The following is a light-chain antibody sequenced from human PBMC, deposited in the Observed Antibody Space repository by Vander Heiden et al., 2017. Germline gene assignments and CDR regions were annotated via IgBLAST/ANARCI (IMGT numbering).Light chain of an antibody. V-gene: IGKV1-5*03. CDR3: QQYNSYSRT. CDR2: KAS. Sequence: DIQMTQSPSTLSASVGARVTITCRASQSISSWLAWYQQKPGKAPKLLIYKASSLESGVPSRFSGSGPGTEFTLTISSLQPDDFATYYCQQYNSYSRTFGQGTKVEIK. J-gene: IGKJ1*01. CDR1: QSISSW.